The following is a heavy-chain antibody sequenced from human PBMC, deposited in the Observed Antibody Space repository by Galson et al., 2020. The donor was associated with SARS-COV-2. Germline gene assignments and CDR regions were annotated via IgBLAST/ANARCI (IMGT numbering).Heavy chain of an antibody. Sequence: TGGSLRLSCAASGFTFSSYAMHWVRQAPGKGLEWVAVISYDGSNKYYADSVKGRFTISRDNSKNTLYLQMNSLRAEDTAVYYCARPYSGSYHSYFDYWGQGTLVTVSS. CDR3: ARPYSGSYHSYFDY. CDR2: ISYDGSNK. D-gene: IGHD1-26*01. J-gene: IGHJ4*02. CDR1: GFTFSSYA. V-gene: IGHV3-30-3*01.